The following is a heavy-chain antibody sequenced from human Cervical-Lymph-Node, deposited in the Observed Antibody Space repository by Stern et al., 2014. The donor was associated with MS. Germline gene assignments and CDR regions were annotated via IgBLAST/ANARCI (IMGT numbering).Heavy chain of an antibody. CDR2: FIPRFGTT. CDR3: ARDNDDNGMDV. Sequence: QVQLGQSGAEVKKPGSSVKVSCTASGDTFIKFGISWVRQAPGKGLEWMGGFIPRFGTTEYVEKFQGRLTINADESATTVYMELSSLRSEDTAVYYCARDNDDNGMDVWGQGTPVSVSS. J-gene: IGHJ6*02. V-gene: IGHV1-69*01. CDR1: GDTFIKFG. D-gene: IGHD1-1*01.